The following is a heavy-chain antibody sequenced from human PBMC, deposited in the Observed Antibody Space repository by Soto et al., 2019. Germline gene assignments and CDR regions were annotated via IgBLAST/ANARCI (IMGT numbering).Heavy chain of an antibody. V-gene: IGHV3-23*01. Sequence: EVQLLESGGGLVQPGGSLRLSCAASGFTFSSYAMSWVRQAPGKGLEWVSAISGSGDTTYYADSVRGRFTISRDNSKNTRYLQMNSLRAEDTAVYYCGDILWGGRDYFDYWGQGTLATVSS. CDR1: GFTFSSYA. CDR3: GDILWGGRDYFDY. D-gene: IGHD2-21*01. J-gene: IGHJ4*02. CDR2: ISGSGDTT.